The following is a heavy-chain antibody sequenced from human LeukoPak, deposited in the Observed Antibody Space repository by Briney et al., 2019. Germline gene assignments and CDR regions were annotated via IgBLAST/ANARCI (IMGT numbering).Heavy chain of an antibody. Sequence: ASVKVSCKASGYTFTSYGISWVRQAPGQGLEWMGWISAYNGNTNYAQKLQGRVTMTTDTSTSTAYMELRSLRSDDTAVYYCARAGEISRNYDILTGYTPFDYWGQGTLVTVSS. CDR1: GYTFTSYG. D-gene: IGHD3-9*01. J-gene: IGHJ4*02. V-gene: IGHV1-18*01. CDR2: ISAYNGNT. CDR3: ARAGEISRNYDILTGYTPFDY.